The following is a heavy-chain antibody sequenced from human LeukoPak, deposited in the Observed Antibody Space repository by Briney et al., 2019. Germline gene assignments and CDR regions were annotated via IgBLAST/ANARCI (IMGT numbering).Heavy chain of an antibody. CDR1: GFTFSSYW. CDR3: ARDWDGSGTSLDY. J-gene: IGHJ4*02. Sequence: GGSLRLSCAASGFTFSSYWMSWVRQAPGKGLERVGNINQGGSEKYYADSVKGRFTISRDNAKNSLFLQMDSLRAEDTAVYYCARDWDGSGTSLDYWGQGTLVTVSS. V-gene: IGHV3-7*04. D-gene: IGHD3-10*01. CDR2: INQGGSEK.